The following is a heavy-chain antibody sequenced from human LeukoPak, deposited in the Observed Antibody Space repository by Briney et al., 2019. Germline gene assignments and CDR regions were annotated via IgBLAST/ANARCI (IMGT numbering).Heavy chain of an antibody. J-gene: IGHJ4*02. Sequence: SETLSLTCTVSGGSISSSSYYWGWIRQPPGKGLEWIGSIYYSGSTYYNPSLKSRVTISVDTSKNQFSLKLSSVTAADTAVYYCARDGSSGSTVTDYWGQGTLVTVSS. CDR1: GGSISSSSYY. V-gene: IGHV4-39*07. CDR3: ARDGSSGSTVTDY. CDR2: IYYSGST. D-gene: IGHD4-17*01.